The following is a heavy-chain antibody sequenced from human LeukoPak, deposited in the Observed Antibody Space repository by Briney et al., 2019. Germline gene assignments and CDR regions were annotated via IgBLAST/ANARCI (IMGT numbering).Heavy chain of an antibody. CDR3: AKRGLL. CDR1: GFTFSSYA. J-gene: IGHJ4*02. CDR2: INGSGGRT. Sequence: GGSLRLSCAASGFTFSSYAMTWVRQAPGRGLESVSDINGSGGRTYYADSVKGRFTISRDNSKNTPYLQMNSLRVEDTAVYYCAKRGLLWGQGTLVTVSS. V-gene: IGHV3-23*01. D-gene: IGHD3-10*01.